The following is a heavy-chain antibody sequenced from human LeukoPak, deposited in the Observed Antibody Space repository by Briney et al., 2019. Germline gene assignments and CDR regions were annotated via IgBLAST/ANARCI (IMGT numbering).Heavy chain of an antibody. CDR2: INPSGGNT. V-gene: IGHV1-46*01. CDR1: GYTFTSYY. CDR3: WRGNRTYYSDYLYYLDY. Sequence: GASVKVSCKASGYTFTSYYLNWVRQAPGQGLEWMGIINPSGGNTIYAQKFEGRVTMTRDTSTSTVYMELGSLRSEDTAVYYCWRGNRTYYSDYLYYLDYWGQGTLVTVSS. D-gene: IGHD4-11*01. J-gene: IGHJ4*02.